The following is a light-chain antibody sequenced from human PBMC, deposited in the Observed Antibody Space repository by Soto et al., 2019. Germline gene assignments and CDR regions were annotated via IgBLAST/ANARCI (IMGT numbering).Light chain of an antibody. CDR2: EVS. CDR1: SGDVGGYKF. J-gene: IGLJ1*01. CDR3: GSYTTSSTRV. V-gene: IGLV2-14*01. Sequence: QSVLTQPASVSGSPGQSITIYCTGTSGDVGGYKFVSWYQQHPGKAPKLMIYEVSNRPSGVSSRFSGSKSGNTASLTISGLQAEDEADYFCGSYTTSSTRVFGTGTKVTVL.